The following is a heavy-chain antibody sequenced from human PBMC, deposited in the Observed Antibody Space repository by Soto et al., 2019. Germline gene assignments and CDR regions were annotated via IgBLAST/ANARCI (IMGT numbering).Heavy chain of an antibody. CDR2: IYYSGST. Sequence: KASETLSLTCTVSGGSVSSGSYYWSWIRQPPGKGLEWIGYIYYSGSTNYNPSLKSRVTISVDTSKNQFSLKLSSVTAADTAVYYCARDIVGATYSFDYWGQGTLVTVSS. CDR1: GGSVSSGSYY. D-gene: IGHD1-26*01. J-gene: IGHJ4*02. V-gene: IGHV4-61*01. CDR3: ARDIVGATYSFDY.